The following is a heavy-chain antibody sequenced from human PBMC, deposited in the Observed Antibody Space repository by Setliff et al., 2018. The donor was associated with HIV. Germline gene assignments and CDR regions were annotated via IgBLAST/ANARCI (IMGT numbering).Heavy chain of an antibody. J-gene: IGHJ4*02. D-gene: IGHD6-13*01. Sequence: PSETLSLTCTVSGGSISSYCWNWIRQSPGKGLEWIGYIFSSGSTNYNPSLQSRVTISIDTSKNQFSLKLSSVTAADTAVYYCARGGSRGSWYWDYWGQGTLVTVSS. V-gene: IGHV4-59*12. CDR3: ARGGSRGSWYWDY. CDR1: GGSISSYC. CDR2: IFSSGST.